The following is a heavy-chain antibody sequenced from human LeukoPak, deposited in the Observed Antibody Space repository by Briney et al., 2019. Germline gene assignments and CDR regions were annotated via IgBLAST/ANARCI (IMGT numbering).Heavy chain of an antibody. D-gene: IGHD2-15*01. J-gene: IGHJ4*02. CDR3: ARHAVDCSRGSCYSETQFHY. CDR1: GGSISSYY. V-gene: IGHV4-59*08. Sequence: SETLSLTCTVSGGSISSYYWSWIRQPPGKGLEWIGYIYYSGSTNYNPSLKSRVTISLDTSKNQFSLKLTSVTSADTAADFCARHAVDCSRGSCYSETQFHYWGKGTLVTVSS. CDR2: IYYSGST.